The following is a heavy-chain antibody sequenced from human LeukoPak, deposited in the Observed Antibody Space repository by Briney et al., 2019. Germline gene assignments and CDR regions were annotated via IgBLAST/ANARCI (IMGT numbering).Heavy chain of an antibody. CDR2: ISGSGGST. D-gene: IGHD2-15*01. CDR3: ATTPGDIVVVVAAFDY. V-gene: IGHV3-23*01. CDR1: GFTFSSYA. Sequence: HPGGSLRLSCAASGFTFSSYAMSWVRQAPGKGLEWVSAISGSGGSTYYADSVKGRFTISRDNSKNTLYLQMNSLRAEDTAVYSCATTPGDIVVVVAAFDYWGQGTLVTVSS. J-gene: IGHJ4*02.